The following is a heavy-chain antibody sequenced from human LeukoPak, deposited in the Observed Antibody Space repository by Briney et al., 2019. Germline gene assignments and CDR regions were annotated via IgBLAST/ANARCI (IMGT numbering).Heavy chain of an antibody. CDR1: GFTFSSYA. J-gene: IGHJ4*02. D-gene: IGHD3-10*01. CDR2: ISYDGSNK. V-gene: IGHV3-30-3*01. Sequence: GRSLGLSCAASGFTFSSYAMHWVRQAPGKGLEWVAVISYDGSNKYYADSVKGRFTISRDNSKNTLYLQMNSLRAEDTAVYYCARDSYGSGSYLYYFDYWGQGTLVTVSS. CDR3: ARDSYGSGSYLYYFDY.